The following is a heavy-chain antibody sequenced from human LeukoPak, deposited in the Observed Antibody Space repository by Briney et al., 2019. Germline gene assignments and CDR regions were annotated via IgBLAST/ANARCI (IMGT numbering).Heavy chain of an antibody. J-gene: IGHJ4*02. CDR3: AGPMGPAAIFGFDY. CDR1: GFTFSSYG. Sequence: GGSLRLSCAASGFTFSSYGMHWVRQAPGKGLEWVAFIRYDGSNKYYADSVKGRFTISRDNAKKPLYLQMNSLRAEDTAVYYCAGPMGPAAIFGFDYWGQGTLVTVSS. CDR2: IRYDGSNK. D-gene: IGHD2-2*01. V-gene: IGHV3-30*02.